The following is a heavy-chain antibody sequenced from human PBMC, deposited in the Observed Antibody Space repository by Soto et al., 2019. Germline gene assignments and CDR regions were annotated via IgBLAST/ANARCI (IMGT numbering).Heavy chain of an antibody. CDR2: ISSSGTNV. CDR1: GLTFSDYY. V-gene: IGHV3-11*01. Sequence: QVQLVESVGGLVRPGGSLRLSCAASGLTFSDYYMRWIRQSPGKGLEWLALISSSGTNVFYADSVKGRFTISTDNAKNSLFLQMDSLKAEDTAGYYCAPTRVFDFWGLGTLVSVAS. CDR3: APTRVFDF. J-gene: IGHJ4*02.